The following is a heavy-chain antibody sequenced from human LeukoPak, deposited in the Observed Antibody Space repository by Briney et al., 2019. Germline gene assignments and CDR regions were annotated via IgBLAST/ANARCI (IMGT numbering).Heavy chain of an antibody. CDR3: ARDSEPYSGSSDY. D-gene: IGHD1-26*01. J-gene: IGHJ4*02. V-gene: IGHV1-69*13. CDR2: IIPIFGTA. Sequence: SVKVSCKASGGTFSSYAISWVREAPGQGLEWMGGIIPIFGTANYAQKFQGRVTITADESTSTAYMELSSLRSEDTAVYYCARDSEPYSGSSDYWGQGTLVSVSS. CDR1: GGTFSSYA.